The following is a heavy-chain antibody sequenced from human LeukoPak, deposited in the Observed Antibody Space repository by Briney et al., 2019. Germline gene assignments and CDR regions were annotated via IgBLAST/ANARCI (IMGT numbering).Heavy chain of an antibody. CDR3: AKVPLSSSGWDREYYFDY. Sequence: GGSLRLSCAASGFTFSSYVMNWVRQAPGKGLEWVSAISGGGGSTYYADSVKGRFSISRDNSKNTLYLQMNSLRAEDTAVYYCAKVPLSSSGWDREYYFDYWGQGTLVTVSS. V-gene: IGHV3-23*01. D-gene: IGHD6-19*01. CDR1: GFTFSSYV. J-gene: IGHJ4*02. CDR2: ISGGGGST.